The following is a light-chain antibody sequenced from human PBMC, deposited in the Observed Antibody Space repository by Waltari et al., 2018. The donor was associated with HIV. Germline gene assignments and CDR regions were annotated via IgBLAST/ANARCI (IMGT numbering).Light chain of an antibody. Sequence: DIQMTQSPSSLSASVGDRVTIPCRASQSISTYLNWYQQKPGKAPKLLIYGAFSLKSGVPSGFSGSGSGTDFTLTITSLQPEDFATYYCQQSYRIPLAFGGGTKVEL. J-gene: IGKJ4*01. CDR3: QQSYRIPLA. V-gene: IGKV1-39*01. CDR2: GAF. CDR1: QSISTY.